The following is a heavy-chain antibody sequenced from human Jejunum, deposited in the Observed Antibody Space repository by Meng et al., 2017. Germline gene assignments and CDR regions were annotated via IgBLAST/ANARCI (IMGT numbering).Heavy chain of an antibody. CDR1: EFTFGNYH. V-gene: IGHV3-23*01. CDR2: IHFSGTDT. D-gene: IGHD6-19*01. Sequence: GGSLRLSCAASEFTFGNYHMSWVRQVPGKGLEWVSTIHFSGTDTYYADSVKGRFAVSRDNSRNTLFLQMNSLRVEDTAEYYFAKSEMVAGRGYFDLWGQGTLVTVSS. J-gene: IGHJ4*02. CDR3: AKSEMVAGRGYFDL.